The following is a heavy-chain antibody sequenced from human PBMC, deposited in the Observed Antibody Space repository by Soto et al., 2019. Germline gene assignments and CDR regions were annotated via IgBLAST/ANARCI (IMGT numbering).Heavy chain of an antibody. CDR3: ARDGWAYAFDI. J-gene: IGHJ3*02. Sequence: PGGSLRLSCAASGFAFSSYAMHWVRQAPGKGLEWVAVISYDGSNKYYADSVKGRFTISRDNSKNTLYLQMNSLRAEDTAVYYCARDGWAYAFDIWGQGTMVTVSS. CDR1: GFAFSSYA. D-gene: IGHD3-10*01. CDR2: ISYDGSNK. V-gene: IGHV3-30-3*01.